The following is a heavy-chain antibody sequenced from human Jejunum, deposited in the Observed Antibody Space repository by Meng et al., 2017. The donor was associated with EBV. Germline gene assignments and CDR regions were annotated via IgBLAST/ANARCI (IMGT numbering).Heavy chain of an antibody. CDR3: TRDRNVPELSQFDY. Sequence: QVQIVLYGSESTQPEASVKVSCKSSGYTFTSYVSDVVVQASGQGLEWMGWINPNTGQQAYAQCFPSRFGFSLDTSVSTAYLQISRLKDDDPAVNSCTRDRNVPELSQFDYWGQGTLVTVSS. J-gene: IGHJ4*02. CDR2: INPNTGQQ. V-gene: IGHV7-4-1*02. CDR1: GYTFTSYV. D-gene: IGHD1-14*01.